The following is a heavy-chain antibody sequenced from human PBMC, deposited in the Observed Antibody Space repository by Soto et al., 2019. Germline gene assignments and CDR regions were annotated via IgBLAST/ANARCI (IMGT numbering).Heavy chain of an antibody. CDR1: SGSISSSNW. J-gene: IGHJ3*02. V-gene: IGHV4-4*02. Sequence: SETLSLTCAVSSGSISSSNWWSWVRQPPGKGLEWIGEIYHSGSSNYNPSLKSRVTISVDKSKNQFSLKLSSVTAADTAVYYCARDRFKYNCNFRAFDIWGQGTMVS. D-gene: IGHD1-7*01. CDR3: ARDRFKYNCNFRAFDI. CDR2: IYHSGSS.